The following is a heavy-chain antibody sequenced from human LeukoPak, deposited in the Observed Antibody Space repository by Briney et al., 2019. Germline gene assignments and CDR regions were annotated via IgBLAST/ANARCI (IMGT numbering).Heavy chain of an antibody. D-gene: IGHD3-3*01. J-gene: IGHJ3*02. CDR2: IYAAGST. CDR3: TRGPEWSRPVGDACDI. V-gene: IGHV3-53*01. CDR1: GFTVSSNY. Sequence: GGSLRLSCAASGFTVSSNYMSWVRQAPGKGLEWVSVIYAAGSTFYADSVKGRFIISRDNSRNTLYLQMNSLRVDDTAVYYRTRGPEWSRPVGDACDIWGQGTMVTVSS.